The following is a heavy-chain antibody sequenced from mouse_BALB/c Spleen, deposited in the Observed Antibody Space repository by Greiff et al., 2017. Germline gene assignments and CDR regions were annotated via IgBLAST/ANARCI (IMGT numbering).Heavy chain of an antibody. J-gene: IGHJ2*01. CDR1: GFNIKDYY. Sequence: EVKLQQSGAELVRPGALVKLSCKASGFNIKDYYMHWVKQRPEQGLEWIGWIDPENGNTIYDPKFQGKASITADTSSNTAYLQLSSLTSEDTAVYYCARVLLGGYFDYWGQGTTLTVSS. CDR2: IDPENGNT. V-gene: IGHV14-1*02. CDR3: ARVLLGGYFDY. D-gene: IGHD1-1*01.